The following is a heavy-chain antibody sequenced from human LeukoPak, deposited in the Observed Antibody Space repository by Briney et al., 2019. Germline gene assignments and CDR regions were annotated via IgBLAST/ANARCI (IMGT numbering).Heavy chain of an antibody. V-gene: IGHV4-4*07. CDR3: ARVPRYGSGRSGFDY. D-gene: IGHD3-10*01. Sequence: SETLSLTCTVSGGSISSFYWSWIRQPAGKGLEWIGSIYYSGSTYYNPSLKSRVTISVDTSKNQFSLKLSSVTAADTAVYYCARVPRYGSGRSGFDYWGQGTLVTVSS. CDR2: IYYSGST. CDR1: GGSISSFY. J-gene: IGHJ4*02.